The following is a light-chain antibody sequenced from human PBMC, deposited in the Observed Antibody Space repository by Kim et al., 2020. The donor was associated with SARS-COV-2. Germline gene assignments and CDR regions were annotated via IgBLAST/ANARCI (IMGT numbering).Light chain of an antibody. CDR2: GTD. CDR3: GSWDSSLSAAA. J-gene: IGLJ2*01. V-gene: IGLV1-51*01. Sequence: GQKVTISCSGSSSNLGNNYVSWYRQLPGAAPQIIIYGTDNRPSGIPDRFSGSKSGTSATLDITGLQTGDEGDYYCGSWDSSLSAAAFGGGTKVTVL. CDR1: SSNLGNNY.